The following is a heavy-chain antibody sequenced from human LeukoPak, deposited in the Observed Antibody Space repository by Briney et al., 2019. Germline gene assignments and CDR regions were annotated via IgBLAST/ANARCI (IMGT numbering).Heavy chain of an antibody. J-gene: IGHJ3*02. CDR3: AKDSGSYRSLDAFDI. D-gene: IGHD1-26*01. V-gene: IGHV3-23*01. CDR1: GFTFSSYA. CDR2: ISGSGGST. Sequence: GGSLRLSCAASGFTFSSYAMSWVRQAPGKGLEWVSAISGSGGSTYYADSVKGRFTISRDNSKNTLYLQMDSLRAEDTAVYYCAKDSGSYRSLDAFDIWGQGTMVTVSS.